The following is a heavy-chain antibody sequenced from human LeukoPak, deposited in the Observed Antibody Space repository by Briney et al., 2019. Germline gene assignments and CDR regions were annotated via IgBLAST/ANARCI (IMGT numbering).Heavy chain of an antibody. CDR2: IYYSGST. Sequence: PSETLSLTCTVSGGSISSYYWSWIRQPPGKGLEWIGYIYYSGSTNYNPSLKSRVTISVDTSKNQFSLKLSSVTAADTAVYYCARGGSYNWNYAAAEVDNWFDPWGQGTLVTVSS. D-gene: IGHD1-7*01. CDR1: GGSISSYY. J-gene: IGHJ5*02. V-gene: IGHV4-59*01. CDR3: ARGGSYNWNYAAAEVDNWFDP.